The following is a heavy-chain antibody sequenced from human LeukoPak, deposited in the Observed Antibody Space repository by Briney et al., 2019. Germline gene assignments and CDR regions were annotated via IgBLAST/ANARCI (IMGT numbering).Heavy chain of an antibody. Sequence: GGSLRLSCAVSGFTFSSYSMNWVRKAPGKGLEWVANIKPDGSEKNYGDSVRGLFTISRDNARDSLSLQMNSLRAEDTAVYYCARENYFEYWGQGTLVTVSS. CDR1: GFTFSSYS. V-gene: IGHV3-7*04. CDR3: ARENYFEY. J-gene: IGHJ4*02. CDR2: IKPDGSEK.